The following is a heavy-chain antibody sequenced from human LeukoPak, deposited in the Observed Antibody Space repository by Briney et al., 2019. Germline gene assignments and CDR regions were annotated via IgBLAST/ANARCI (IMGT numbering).Heavy chain of an antibody. CDR3: ARDDSEGAWELLWDY. J-gene: IGHJ4*02. CDR1: GFSFSSYS. D-gene: IGHD1-26*01. Sequence: GGSLRLSCAASGFSFSSYSMNWVRQAPGKGLEWVSYISLDSSTMYYADSVKGRFTISRDNAKNSLYLQMNSLRDDDTAVYYCARDDSEGAWELLWDYWGQGTLVTVSS. CDR2: ISLDSSTM. V-gene: IGHV3-48*02.